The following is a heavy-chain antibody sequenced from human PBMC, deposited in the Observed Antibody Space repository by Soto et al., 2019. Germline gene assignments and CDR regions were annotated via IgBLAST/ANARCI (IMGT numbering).Heavy chain of an antibody. J-gene: IGHJ6*02. V-gene: IGHV3-48*02. CDR3: VRESLTVTQRVGFYYGMDV. CDR2: IRSSSTSI. Sequence: SGGSLRLSCAASGFTFNDYNMNWVRQAPGKGLEWVAYIRSSSTSIHYADSVRGRFTISRDSAKNSLYLQMNSLRDEDTAVYYCVRESLTVTQRVGFYYGMDVWGQGTTVTVSS. D-gene: IGHD4-4*01. CDR1: GFTFNDYN.